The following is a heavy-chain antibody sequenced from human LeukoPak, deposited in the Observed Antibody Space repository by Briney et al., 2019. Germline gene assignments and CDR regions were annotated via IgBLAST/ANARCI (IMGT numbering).Heavy chain of an antibody. V-gene: IGHV1-46*01. Sequence: GESLKISCKASGYIFTSYYMHWLRQAPGQGLEWVGLINPTGGSTTYAQNFQGRVTMTSDTSTTTVYMEVSSLRSEDTAVYYCARAGYDSSGYYSYWGQGTLVTVSS. D-gene: IGHD3-22*01. CDR3: ARAGYDSSGYYSY. J-gene: IGHJ4*02. CDR1: GYIFTSYY. CDR2: INPTGGST.